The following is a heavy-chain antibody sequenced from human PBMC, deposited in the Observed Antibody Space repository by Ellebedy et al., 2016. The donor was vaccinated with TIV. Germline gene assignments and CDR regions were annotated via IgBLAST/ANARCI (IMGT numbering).Heavy chain of an antibody. J-gene: IGHJ6*03. D-gene: IGHD3-22*01. CDR2: IRSKAYGGTT. CDR3: INWRSRGYYYMDV. CDR1: GFTFGDYG. Sequence: PGGSLRLSCTASGFTFGDYGMSWFRQAPGKGLEWVGFIRSKAYGGTTEYAASVKGRFTISRDDSKSIAYLQMNSLKTEDTAVYYCINWRSRGYYYMDVWGKGTTVTVSS. V-gene: IGHV3-49*03.